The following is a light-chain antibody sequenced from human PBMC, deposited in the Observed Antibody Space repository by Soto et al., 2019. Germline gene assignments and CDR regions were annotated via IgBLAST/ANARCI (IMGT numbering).Light chain of an antibody. J-gene: IGLJ2*01. V-gene: IGLV2-14*01. CDR2: DVS. CDR3: SSYTSSSAV. CDR1: SSDVGGYNY. Sequence: QSALTQPASVSGSPGQSITISCTGTSSDVGGYNYVSWYQQHPGKAPKLMIYDVSNRPSGVSNRFSGSKSGNTASLTISGFQAEDEADYYGSSYTSSSAVFGGGTKLTVL.